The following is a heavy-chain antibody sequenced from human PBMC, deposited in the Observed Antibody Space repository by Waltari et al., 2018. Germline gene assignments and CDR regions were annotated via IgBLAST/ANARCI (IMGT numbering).Heavy chain of an antibody. CDR1: GGSISSSSYY. Sequence: QLQLQESGPGLVKPSETLSLTCTVSGGSISSSSYYWGWIRQPPGKGLEWIGSIYYSGSTYYNPSLKSRVTISVDTSKNQFSLKLSSVTAADTAVYYCAKDFPAASEYYYYYMDVWGKGTTVTVSS. CDR2: IYYSGST. D-gene: IGHD2-2*01. CDR3: AKDFPAASEYYYYYMDV. J-gene: IGHJ6*03. V-gene: IGHV4-39*07.